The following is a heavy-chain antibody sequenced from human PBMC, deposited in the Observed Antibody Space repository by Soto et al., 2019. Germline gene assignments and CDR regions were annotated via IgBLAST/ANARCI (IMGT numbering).Heavy chain of an antibody. Sequence: ASVKVSCKASGYTFTSYYMHWVRQAPGQGLEWMGIINPSGGSTSYAQKFQGRVTMTRDTSTSTVYMELSSLRSEDTAVYYCARDNPAAVQYGSGSYYYYYYGMDGWGQGTTVTVSS. CDR1: GYTFTSYY. V-gene: IGHV1-46*01. CDR2: INPSGGST. CDR3: ARDNPAAVQYGSGSYYYYYYGMDG. D-gene: IGHD3-10*01. J-gene: IGHJ6*02.